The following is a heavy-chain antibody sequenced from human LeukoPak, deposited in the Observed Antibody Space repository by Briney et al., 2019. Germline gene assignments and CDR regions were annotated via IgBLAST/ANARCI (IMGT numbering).Heavy chain of an antibody. J-gene: IGHJ5*02. V-gene: IGHV4-34*01. CDR2: IYYSGST. Sequence: PSETLSLTCAVYGGSFSGYYRSWIRQPPGKGLEWIGSIYYSGSTYYNPSLKSRVTISVDTSKNQFSLKLSSVTAADTAVYYCARSGYSSSWYLGWFDPWGQGTLVTVSS. CDR1: GGSFSGYY. D-gene: IGHD6-13*01. CDR3: ARSGYSSSWYLGWFDP.